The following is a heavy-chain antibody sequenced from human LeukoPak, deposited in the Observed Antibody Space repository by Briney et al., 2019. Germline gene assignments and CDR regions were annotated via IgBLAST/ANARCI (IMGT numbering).Heavy chain of an antibody. CDR2: IYYSGST. Sequence: KPSETLSLTCTVSGGSISSYYWNWIRQPPGKGLEWIGYIYYSGSTNYNPSLKSRVTISVDTSKNQFSLKLSSVTAADTAVYYCARDALYCSSTSCFNWFDPWGQGTLVTVSS. J-gene: IGHJ5*02. CDR3: ARDALYCSSTSCFNWFDP. CDR1: GGSISSYY. V-gene: IGHV4-59*01. D-gene: IGHD2-2*01.